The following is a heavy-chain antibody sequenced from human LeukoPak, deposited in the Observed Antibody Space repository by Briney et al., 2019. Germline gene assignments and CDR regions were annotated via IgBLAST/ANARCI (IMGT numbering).Heavy chain of an antibody. Sequence: GGSLRLSCAASGFTFSSYEMNWVRQAPGKGLEWVSYISSSGSTIYYADSVKGRFTFSRDNSKNTLYLQMNSLRPEDTAVYYCAKDLFYGSEPGLFEYWGQGTLVTVSS. V-gene: IGHV3-48*03. D-gene: IGHD3-10*01. CDR1: GFTFSSYE. CDR2: ISSSGSTI. CDR3: AKDLFYGSEPGLFEY. J-gene: IGHJ4*02.